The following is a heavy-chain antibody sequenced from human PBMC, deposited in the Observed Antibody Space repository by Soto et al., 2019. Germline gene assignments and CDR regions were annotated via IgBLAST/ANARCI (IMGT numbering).Heavy chain of an antibody. V-gene: IGHV4-39*01. Sequence: PSETLSLTCTVSGVSISSSNYYWGWIRQPPGKGLEWIGSIYYSGSTYYNPSLKSRVTISVDTSKNQFSLQLSSVTATDTGVYYCARLHRIAVAGLDYWGQGTLVTVSS. J-gene: IGHJ4*02. D-gene: IGHD6-19*01. CDR1: GVSISSSNYY. CDR2: IYYSGST. CDR3: ARLHRIAVAGLDY.